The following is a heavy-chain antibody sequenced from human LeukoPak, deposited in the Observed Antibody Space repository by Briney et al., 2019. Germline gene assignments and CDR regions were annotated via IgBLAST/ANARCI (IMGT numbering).Heavy chain of an antibody. Sequence: GGSLRLSCAASGFTFSSYWMHWVRHAPGKGLVWVSRINSDGSSTSYADSVKGRFTISRDNAKNTLYLQMNSLRAEDTAVYYCARVGAEGPNAFDIWGQGTMVTVSS. V-gene: IGHV3-74*01. CDR2: INSDGSST. D-gene: IGHD1-26*01. J-gene: IGHJ3*02. CDR3: ARVGAEGPNAFDI. CDR1: GFTFSSYW.